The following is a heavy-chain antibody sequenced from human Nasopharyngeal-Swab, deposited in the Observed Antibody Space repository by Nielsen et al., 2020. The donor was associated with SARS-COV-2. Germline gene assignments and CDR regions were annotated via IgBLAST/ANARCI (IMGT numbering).Heavy chain of an antibody. Sequence: WVRQAPGQRVEWVGWINAGNGNTKYSQKFQGRVTITRDTSASTAYMELSSLRSEDTAVYYCASGGAGGVIVTYYFDYWGQGTLVTVSS. V-gene: IGHV1-3*01. D-gene: IGHD3-16*02. CDR2: INAGNGNT. J-gene: IGHJ4*02. CDR3: ASGGAGGVIVTYYFDY.